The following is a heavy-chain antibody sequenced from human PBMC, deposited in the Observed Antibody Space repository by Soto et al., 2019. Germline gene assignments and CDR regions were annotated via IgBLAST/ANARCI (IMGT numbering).Heavy chain of an antibody. V-gene: IGHV3-30*18. Sequence: GGSLTLSCAAYGFTFRSFGIPWVRQAPGKGLEWVAGMAYDGSNEYYADSVRGRFTISRDNSKSTVYLQMNSLRPEDTAVYYCAKNTVGLSRYYYYGMDVWGQGTTVTVSS. CDR1: GFTFRSFG. D-gene: IGHD4-4*01. CDR2: MAYDGSNE. CDR3: AKNTVGLSRYYYYGMDV. J-gene: IGHJ6*02.